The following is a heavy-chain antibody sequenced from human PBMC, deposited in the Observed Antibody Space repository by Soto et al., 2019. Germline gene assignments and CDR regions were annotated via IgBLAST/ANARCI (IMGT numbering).Heavy chain of an antibody. Sequence: GASVKVSCEASGYTFTSYDINWVRQATGQGLEWMGWMNPNSGNTGYAQKFQGRVTMTRNTSISTAYMELSSLRSEDTAVYYCARGDVDTAMVGDGMDVWGQGTTVTVS. CDR1: GYTFTSYD. J-gene: IGHJ6*02. D-gene: IGHD5-18*01. CDR3: ARGDVDTAMVGDGMDV. V-gene: IGHV1-8*01. CDR2: MNPNSGNT.